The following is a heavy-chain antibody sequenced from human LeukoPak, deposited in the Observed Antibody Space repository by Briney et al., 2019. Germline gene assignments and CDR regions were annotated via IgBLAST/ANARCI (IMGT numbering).Heavy chain of an antibody. V-gene: IGHV4-31*03. D-gene: IGHD3-9*01. CDR3: ARKGYYDILTGYPEAHWFDP. CDR2: IYYSGST. CDR1: GGSISSGGYY. J-gene: IGHJ5*02. Sequence: SETLSLTCTVSGGSISSGGYYWSWIRQHPGKGLEWIGYIYYSGSTYYNPSLKSRVTISVDTPKNQFSLRLSSVTAADTAVYYCARKGYYDILTGYPEAHWFDPWGQGTLVTVSS.